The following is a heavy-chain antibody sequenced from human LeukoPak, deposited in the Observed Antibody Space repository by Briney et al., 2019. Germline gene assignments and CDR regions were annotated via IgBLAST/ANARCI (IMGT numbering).Heavy chain of an antibody. CDR2: IKQDGSEK. J-gene: IGHJ6*03. D-gene: IGHD2-2*01. Sequence: GGSLRLSCAASGFTFSSYWMTWVRQAPGKGLEWVANIKQDGSEKYYVASMKGRFTISRDNAKNSLYLQMNSLRAGDTAVYYCARDQDCSSTSCFYYYYYYMDVWGKGTTVTVSS. V-gene: IGHV3-7*01. CDR1: GFTFSSYW. CDR3: ARDQDCSSTSCFYYYYYYMDV.